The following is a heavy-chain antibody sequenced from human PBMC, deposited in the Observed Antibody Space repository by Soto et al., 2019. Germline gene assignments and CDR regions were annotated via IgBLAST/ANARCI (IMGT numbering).Heavy chain of an antibody. D-gene: IGHD4-17*01. Sequence: SETLSLTCTVSGGSISSGGIYWSWIRQHPGKGLEWIGYIYYSGSTYYNPSLKSRVTVSVDTSKNQFSLKLSSVTAADTAVYYCARSPEATVTAFDYWGQGTLVTVSS. V-gene: IGHV4-31*03. CDR2: IYYSGST. J-gene: IGHJ4*02. CDR1: GGSISSGGIY. CDR3: ARSPEATVTAFDY.